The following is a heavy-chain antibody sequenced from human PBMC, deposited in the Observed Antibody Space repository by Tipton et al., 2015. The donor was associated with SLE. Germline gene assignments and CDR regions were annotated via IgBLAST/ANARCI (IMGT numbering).Heavy chain of an antibody. CDR3: ARDINYGSGSYTPAADY. Sequence: SLRLSCAASGFTFSSYGMHWVRQAPGKGLEWVAVIWYDGSNKYYADSVKGRFTISRDNSKNTLYLQMNSLRAEDTAVYYCARDINYGSGSYTPAADYWGQGTLVTVSS. V-gene: IGHV3-33*01. D-gene: IGHD3-10*01. CDR1: GFTFSSYG. CDR2: IWYDGSNK. J-gene: IGHJ4*02.